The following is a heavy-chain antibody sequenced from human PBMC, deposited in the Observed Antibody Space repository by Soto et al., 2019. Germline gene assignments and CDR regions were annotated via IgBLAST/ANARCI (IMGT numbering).Heavy chain of an antibody. CDR3: ARVDFWSGYSFDY. D-gene: IGHD3-3*01. J-gene: IGHJ4*02. CDR1: GYTFTSYA. CDR2: INSGNGNT. Sequence: QVQLVQSGAEVKKPGASVKVSCKASGYTFTSYAMHWVRQAPGQRLEWMGWINSGNGNTKYSQKFQGRVTITRDTSASTAYMELRSLRSEDTAVYDCARVDFWSGYSFDYWGQGTLVTVSS. V-gene: IGHV1-3*01.